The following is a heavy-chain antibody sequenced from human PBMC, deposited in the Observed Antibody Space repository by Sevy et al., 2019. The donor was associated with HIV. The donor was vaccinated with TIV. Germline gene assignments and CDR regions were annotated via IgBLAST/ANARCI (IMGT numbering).Heavy chain of an antibody. J-gene: IGHJ4*02. D-gene: IGHD3-22*01. V-gene: IGHV3-23*01. CDR2: ITGSGGTT. CDR1: RFTFSTYA. CDR3: VKEAPGYNYDTSGSFDY. Sequence: GGSLRLSCAASRFTFSTYAMSWVRQAPGKGLEWVSAITGSGGTTYNVDSVRGRFTISRDNSKNTLYLQMNSHRADDTALYYSVKEAPGYNYDTSGSFDYWGQGTRVTVSS.